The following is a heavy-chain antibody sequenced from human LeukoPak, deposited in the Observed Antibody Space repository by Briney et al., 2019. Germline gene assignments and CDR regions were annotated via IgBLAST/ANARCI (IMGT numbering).Heavy chain of an antibody. D-gene: IGHD2-15*01. CDR1: GFTFSSYS. CDR2: ISSSSSYI. V-gene: IGHV3-21*01. J-gene: IGHJ2*01. Sequence: GGSLRLSCAASGFTFSSYSMNWVRQAPGKGLEWVSSISSSSSYIYYPDPVKGRFTISRDNAKNSLYLQMNSLRAEDTAVYYCARETVVPEGYFDLWGRGTLVTVSS. CDR3: ARETVVPEGYFDL.